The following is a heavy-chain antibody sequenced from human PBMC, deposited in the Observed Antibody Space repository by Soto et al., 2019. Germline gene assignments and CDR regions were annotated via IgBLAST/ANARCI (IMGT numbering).Heavy chain of an antibody. D-gene: IGHD5-12*01. CDR3: AKALLGEEKGYSGPTPHYYYYGMDV. CDR2: ISGSGGST. J-gene: IGHJ6*02. Sequence: GGSLRLSCAASGFTFSSYAMSWVRQAPGKGLEWVSAISGSGGSTYYADSVKGRFTISRDNSKNTRYLQMNSLRAEDTAVYYCAKALLGEEKGYSGPTPHYYYYGMDVWGQGTTVTVSS. V-gene: IGHV3-23*01. CDR1: GFTFSSYA.